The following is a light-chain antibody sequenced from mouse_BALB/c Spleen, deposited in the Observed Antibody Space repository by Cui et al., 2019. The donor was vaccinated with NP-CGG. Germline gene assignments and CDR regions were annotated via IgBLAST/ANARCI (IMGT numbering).Light chain of an antibody. CDR2: GTK. V-gene: IGLV1*01. J-gene: IGLJ1*01. CDR3: ALWYSNHWV. CDR1: TGVVTTNNY. Sequence: QAVVTQESALTTSPGETVTLTCRSSTGVVTTNNYANWVQEKPDHLFTGLIGGTKNRAPGVPARFSGSLIGDKAALTITGAQTEDEAIYFCALWYSNHWVFGGGTKLTVL.